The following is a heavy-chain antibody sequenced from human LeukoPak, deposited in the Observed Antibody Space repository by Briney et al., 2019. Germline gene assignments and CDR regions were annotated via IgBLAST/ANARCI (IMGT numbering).Heavy chain of an antibody. CDR2: IYYSGST. J-gene: IGHJ5*02. CDR1: GGSISSYY. V-gene: IGHV4-59*01. D-gene: IGHD6-13*01. Sequence: SETLSLTCTVSGGSISSYYWSWIRQPPGKGLEWIGYIYYSGSTNYNPSLKSRVTISVDTSKNQFSLKLSSVTAADTAVYYCAGRRLAAAGTPFDPWGQGTLVTVSS. CDR3: AGRRLAAAGTPFDP.